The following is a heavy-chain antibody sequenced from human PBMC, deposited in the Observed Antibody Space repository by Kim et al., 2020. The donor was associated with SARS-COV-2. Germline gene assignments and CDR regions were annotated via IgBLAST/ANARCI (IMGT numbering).Heavy chain of an antibody. V-gene: IGHV4-34*01. CDR2: INHSGST. CDR1: GGSFSGYY. D-gene: IGHD6-13*01. Sequence: SETLSLTCAVYGGSFSGYYWSWIRQPPGKGLEWIGEINHSGSTNYNPSLKSRVTISVDTSKNQFSLKLSSVTAADTAVYYCARVRGILYYFDYWGQGTLV. J-gene: IGHJ4*02. CDR3: ARVRGILYYFDY.